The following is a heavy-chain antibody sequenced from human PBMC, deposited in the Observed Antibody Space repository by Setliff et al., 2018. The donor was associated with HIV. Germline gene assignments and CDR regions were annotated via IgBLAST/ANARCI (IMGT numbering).Heavy chain of an antibody. CDR3: ARVPHRVVGTTTLLYHFDY. J-gene: IGHJ4*02. V-gene: IGHV4-38-2*01. D-gene: IGHD1-26*01. CDR1: GYSISSGHY. CDR2: IHHSGTT. Sequence: SETLSLTCAVSGYSISSGHYWAWIRQSPGKGLDWIGSIHHSGTTYYNPSLKSRVTISVDTTTNQVSLQVNSVTAVDTAVYYCARVPHRVVGTTTLLYHFDYWGLGTLVTVSS.